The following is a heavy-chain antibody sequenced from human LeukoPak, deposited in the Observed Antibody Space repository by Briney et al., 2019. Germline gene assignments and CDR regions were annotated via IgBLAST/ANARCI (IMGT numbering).Heavy chain of an antibody. Sequence: ASVKVSCKASGFTFTSSAAQWVRQARGQRLEWIGWIVVGSGNTNYAQKFQERVTITRDMSTSTAYMELSSLRSEDTAVYYCAAFAPYGLGYYFDYWGQGTLVTVSS. CDR1: GFTFTSSA. CDR2: IVVGSGNT. CDR3: AAFAPYGLGYYFDY. J-gene: IGHJ4*02. D-gene: IGHD3-10*01. V-gene: IGHV1-58*01.